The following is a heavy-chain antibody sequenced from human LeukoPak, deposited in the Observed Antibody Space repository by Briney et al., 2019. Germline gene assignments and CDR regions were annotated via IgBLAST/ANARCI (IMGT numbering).Heavy chain of an antibody. CDR1: GGSISSGGYY. J-gene: IGHJ3*02. CDR3: ARGDRIAAAGSPGAFDI. V-gene: IGHV4-31*03. CDR2: IYYSGST. Sequence: SETLSLTCTVSGGSISSGGYYWSWIRQHPGKGLEWIGYIYYSGSTYYNPSLKSRVTISVDTSKNQFSLKLSSVTAADTAVYYCARGDRIAAAGSPGAFDIWGQGTMVTVSS. D-gene: IGHD6-13*01.